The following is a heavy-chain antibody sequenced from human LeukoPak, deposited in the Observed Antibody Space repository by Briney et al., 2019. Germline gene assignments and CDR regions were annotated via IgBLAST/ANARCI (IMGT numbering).Heavy chain of an antibody. D-gene: IGHD6-13*01. CDR1: GGTFSSYA. CDR3: ARVESSSWQKTHWYFDL. V-gene: IGHV1-69*13. Sequence: ASVKVSCKACGGTFSSYAISWVRQAPGQGLEWMGGIIPIIGTAHYAQKFQGRVTITADESTSTAYMELSSLRSEDTAVYYCARVESSSWQKTHWYFDLWGRGTLVTVSS. J-gene: IGHJ2*01. CDR2: IIPIIGTA.